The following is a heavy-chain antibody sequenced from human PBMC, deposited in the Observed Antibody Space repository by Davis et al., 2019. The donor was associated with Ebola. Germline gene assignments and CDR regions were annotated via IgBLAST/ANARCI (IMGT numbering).Heavy chain of an antibody. J-gene: IGHJ4*02. Sequence: GESLKISCVTSGFTFSTYAMHWVRQAPGKGLEWVAVISNDGSNEYYGDSVKGRFTISRDNSKNTLSLQMTSLRTEDTAVYYCARATGSYWVPGYWGQGTLVTVSS. CDR1: GFTFSTYA. CDR3: ARATGSYWVPGY. D-gene: IGHD1-26*01. V-gene: IGHV3-30*04. CDR2: ISNDGSNE.